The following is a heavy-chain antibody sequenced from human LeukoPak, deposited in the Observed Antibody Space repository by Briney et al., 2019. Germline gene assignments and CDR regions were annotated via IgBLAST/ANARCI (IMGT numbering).Heavy chain of an antibody. V-gene: IGHV1-46*01. Sequence: ASVKVSCKASGYTFTTYGISWVRQAPGQGLEWMGIINPSGGSTSYAQKFQGRVTMTRDTSTSTVYMELSSLRSEDTAVYYCARDYSSSWAINEYWGQGTLVTVSS. D-gene: IGHD6-13*01. CDR3: ARDYSSSWAINEY. J-gene: IGHJ4*02. CDR1: GYTFTTYG. CDR2: INPSGGST.